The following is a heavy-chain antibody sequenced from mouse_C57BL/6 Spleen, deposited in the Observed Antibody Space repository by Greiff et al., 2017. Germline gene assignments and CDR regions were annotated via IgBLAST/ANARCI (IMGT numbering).Heavy chain of an antibody. CDR2: IDPETGGT. D-gene: IGHD1-1*01. V-gene: IGHV1-15*01. Sequence: QVQLQQSGAELVRPGASVTLSCKASGYTFTDYEMHWVKQTPVHGLEWIGAIDPETGGTAYNQKFKGKAILTADKSSSTAYMELLSLTSEDSAVFYGTRLTTVVPFDYWGQGTTLTVSS. CDR3: TRLTTVVPFDY. CDR1: GYTFTDYE. J-gene: IGHJ2*01.